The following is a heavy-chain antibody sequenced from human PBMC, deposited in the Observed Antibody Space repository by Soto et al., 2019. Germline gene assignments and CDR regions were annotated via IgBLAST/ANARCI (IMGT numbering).Heavy chain of an antibody. V-gene: IGHV4-4*07. CDR1: GDSINSYY. Sequence: WETLFLTFTVSGDSINSYYWSWIRQPAGKGLEWIGRMSTSGSTNYNPSLKSRVTMSVDTSKNQFSLKLSSVTAADTAVYYCAREKSWFDPWGQGTLVTVSS. J-gene: IGHJ5*02. CDR3: AREKSWFDP. CDR2: MSTSGST.